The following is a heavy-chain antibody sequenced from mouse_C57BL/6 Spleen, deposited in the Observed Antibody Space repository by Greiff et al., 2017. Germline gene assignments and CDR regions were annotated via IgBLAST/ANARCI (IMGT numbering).Heavy chain of an antibody. CDR2: IYPGDGDT. CDR1: GYAFSSYW. Sequence: VQLQQSGAELVKPGASVKISCKASGYAFSSYWMNWVKQRPGKGLEWIGQIYPGDGDTNYNGKFKGKATLTADKSSSTAYMQLSSLTSEDSAVYFCARWSYDGYYVDYWGQGTSVTVSS. V-gene: IGHV1-80*01. D-gene: IGHD2-3*01. CDR3: ARWSYDGYYVDY. J-gene: IGHJ4*01.